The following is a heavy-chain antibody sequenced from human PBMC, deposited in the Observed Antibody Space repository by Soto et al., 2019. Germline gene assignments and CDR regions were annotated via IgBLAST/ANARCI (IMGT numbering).Heavy chain of an antibody. CDR2: IGPSSGNT. CDR3: ARDNGNFFDY. V-gene: IGHV1-18*01. J-gene: IGHJ4*02. CDR1: GYTFTSYT. D-gene: IGHD4-17*01. Sequence: GSVKVSCKASGYTFTSYTISWVRQAPGQGLEWVGWIGPSSGNTDSARNLQGRVTMTTDTSTSTAYMELRSLRSDDTAVYYCARDNGNFFDYWGQGTLVTVSS.